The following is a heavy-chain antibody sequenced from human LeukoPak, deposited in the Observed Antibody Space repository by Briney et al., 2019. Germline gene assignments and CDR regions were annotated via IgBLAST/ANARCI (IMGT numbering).Heavy chain of an antibody. CDR3: ARGSAYAMDV. V-gene: IGHV1-3*02. Sequence: ASVKVFCKASGYTFTSYAIHWVRQAPGQRLEWMGWSSVGSVNTKYSQEFQGRVTITRDTSASTAYMELSSLRSEDTAVYYCARGSAYAMDVWGQGTTVTVSS. CDR1: GYTFTSYA. CDR2: SSVGSVNT. J-gene: IGHJ6*02.